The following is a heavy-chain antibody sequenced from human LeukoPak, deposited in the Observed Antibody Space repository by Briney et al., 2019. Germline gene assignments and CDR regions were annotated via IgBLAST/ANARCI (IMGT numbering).Heavy chain of an antibody. D-gene: IGHD6-19*01. CDR1: GGSFSGYY. CDR3: ASTKLGYSSGWH. CDR2: INHSGST. V-gene: IGHV4-34*01. J-gene: IGHJ4*02. Sequence: SETLSLTCAVYGGSFSGYYWSWIRQPPGKGLKWIGEINHSGSTYYNPSLTSRVTISVDTSKNQFSLTLNSVTASDTAIYFCASTKLGYSSGWHWGQGTLVTVSS.